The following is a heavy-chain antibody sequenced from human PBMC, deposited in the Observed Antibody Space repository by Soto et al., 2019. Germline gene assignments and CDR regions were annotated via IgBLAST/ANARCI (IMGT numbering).Heavy chain of an antibody. D-gene: IGHD6-19*01. J-gene: IGHJ4*02. Sequence: QLQLQESGPGLVKPSETLSLTCTVSGGSISSSSYYWGWIRQPPGKGLEWIGSIYYSESTYYNPYLQSRITIAVDTSKNQFALKLSSVTAADTAVYYCWRGIAVAGTPNFDYWGQGTLVTVSS. CDR3: WRGIAVAGTPNFDY. CDR1: GGSISSSSYY. CDR2: IYYSEST. V-gene: IGHV4-39*01.